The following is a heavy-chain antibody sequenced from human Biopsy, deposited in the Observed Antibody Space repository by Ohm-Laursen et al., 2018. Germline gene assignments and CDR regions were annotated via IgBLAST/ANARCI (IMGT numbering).Heavy chain of an antibody. CDR1: GGSITSYS. V-gene: IGHV4-59*08. J-gene: IGHJ2*01. CDR3: ARRSAANWYFNL. Sequence: DTLSLTYTVSGGSITSYSWSWIRQPPGRGLEPIGYIYNTGDTTYNPSLQSRVTISLDTSNNQLSLRLRSVTAADAAVYYCARRSAANWYFNLWGRGTLVTVSS. D-gene: IGHD6-25*01. CDR2: IYNTGDT.